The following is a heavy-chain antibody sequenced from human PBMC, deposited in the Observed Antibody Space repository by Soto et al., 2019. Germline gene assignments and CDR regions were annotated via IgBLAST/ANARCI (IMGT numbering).Heavy chain of an antibody. V-gene: IGHV1-8*01. CDR1: GYTFTSYD. J-gene: IGHJ3*02. D-gene: IGHD3-16*02. Sequence: ASVKVSCKASGYTFTSYDINWVRQATGQGLEWMGWMNPNSGNTGYAQKFQGRVTMTRNTPISTAYMELSSLRSEDTAVYYCARGLTYYDYIWGSYRWGQYAFDIWGQGTMVTVSS. CDR3: ARGLTYYDYIWGSYRWGQYAFDI. CDR2: MNPNSGNT.